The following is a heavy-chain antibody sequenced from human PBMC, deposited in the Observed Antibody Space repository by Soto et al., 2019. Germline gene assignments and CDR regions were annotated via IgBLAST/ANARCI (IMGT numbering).Heavy chain of an antibody. Sequence: QVQLVQSGAEVKKPGSSVKVSCKASGGTFSSYAISWVRQAPGQGLEWMGGIIPIFGTANYAQKFQGRVTITADESTSTAYMELSILRSEDTAVYYCARTGYCSGGSCYSGFDYWGQGTLVTVSS. V-gene: IGHV1-69*01. CDR3: ARTGYCSGGSCYSGFDY. CDR2: IIPIFGTA. D-gene: IGHD2-15*01. CDR1: GGTFSSYA. J-gene: IGHJ4*02.